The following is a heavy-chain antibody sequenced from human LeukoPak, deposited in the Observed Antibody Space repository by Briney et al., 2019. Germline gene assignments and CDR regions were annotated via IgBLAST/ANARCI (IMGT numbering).Heavy chain of an antibody. CDR1: GXSISRYY. D-gene: IGHD6-19*01. CDR3: ARHIRSISDAEWLVRDWWFDP. CDR2: IHYSGST. J-gene: IGHJ5*02. V-gene: IGHV4-59*08. Sequence: PSETLSLTCTVSGXSISRYYWSWIXQPPXXXLXWIGYIHYSGSTKYNPSLKSRVTISVDTSKNQFSLKLSSVTAADTAVYYCARHIRSISDAEWLVRDWWFDPWGQGTLVTVSS.